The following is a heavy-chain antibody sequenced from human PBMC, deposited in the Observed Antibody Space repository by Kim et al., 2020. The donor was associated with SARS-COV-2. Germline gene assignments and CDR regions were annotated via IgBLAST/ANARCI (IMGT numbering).Heavy chain of an antibody. V-gene: IGHV1-46*01. CDR1: GYTFTSYY. J-gene: IGHJ5*02. CDR3: ARDPNDAGYCSGGSCSVEENWFDP. Sequence: ASVKVSCKASGYTFTSYYMHWVRQAPGQGLEWMGIINPSGGSTSYAQKFQGRVTMTRDTSTSTVYMELSSLRSEDTAVYYCARDPNDAGYCSGGSCSVEENWFDPWGQGTLVTVSS. CDR2: INPSGGST. D-gene: IGHD2-15*01.